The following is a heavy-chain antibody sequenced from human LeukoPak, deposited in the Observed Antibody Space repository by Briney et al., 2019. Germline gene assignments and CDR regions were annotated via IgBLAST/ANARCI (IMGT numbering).Heavy chain of an antibody. CDR3: ARAASNIVVAGDWYFDL. CDR2: INSDGSST. J-gene: IGHJ2*01. D-gene: IGHD6-19*01. Sequence: GGSLRLSCAASGFAFSSYRMHWVRQAPGKGLVWMSRINSDGSSTSYADSVKGRFTISTDNAKNTLYLQMNSLRAEDTAVYYCARAASNIVVAGDWYFDLWAVAPWSLSPQ. V-gene: IGHV3-74*01. CDR1: GFAFSSYR.